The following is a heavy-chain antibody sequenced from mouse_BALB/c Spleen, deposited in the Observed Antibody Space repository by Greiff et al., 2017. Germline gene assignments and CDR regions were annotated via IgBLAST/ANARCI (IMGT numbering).Heavy chain of an antibody. Sequence: EVQLQQSGPELEKPGASVKISCKASGYSFTGYNMNWVKQSNGKSLEWIGNIDPYYGGTSYNQKFKGKATLTVDKSSSTDYMQLKSLTSEDSAVYYCARALYYYGSSYVGAMDYWGQGTSVTVSS. CDR1: GYSFTGYN. CDR3: ARALYYYGSSYVGAMDY. V-gene: IGHV1-39*01. J-gene: IGHJ4*01. CDR2: IDPYYGGT. D-gene: IGHD1-1*01.